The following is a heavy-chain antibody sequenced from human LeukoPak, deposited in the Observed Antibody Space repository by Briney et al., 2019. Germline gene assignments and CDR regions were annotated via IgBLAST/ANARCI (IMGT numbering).Heavy chain of an antibody. CDR1: GFPFSSYA. Sequence: GGSLRLPCEASGFPFSSYAMNWVRQAPGKGLEWVSTISGSGGSTYYADSVKGRFTISRDKSKNTVYLQMNSLRAEDAAVYYCAKERGYGYNHIDYWGQGTLVTVSS. V-gene: IGHV3-23*01. D-gene: IGHD5-24*01. CDR2: ISGSGGST. CDR3: AKERGYGYNHIDY. J-gene: IGHJ4*02.